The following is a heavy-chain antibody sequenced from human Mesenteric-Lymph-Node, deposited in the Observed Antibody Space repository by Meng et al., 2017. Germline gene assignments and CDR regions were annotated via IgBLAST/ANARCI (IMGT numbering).Heavy chain of an antibody. J-gene: IGHJ6*02. V-gene: IGHV1-8*01. CDR2: MNPDSGNT. D-gene: IGHD2-2*01. Sequence: ASVKVSCKASGYTFNNYDINWVRQATGQGLEWMGWMNPDSGNTGYAQKFQGRVTMTRDTSISTAYMELTSLTSEDTAMYYCARTYCSSTSCHRKIGGDYFYQYGMDLWGQGTTVTVSS. CDR3: ARTYCSSTSCHRKIGGDYFYQYGMDL. CDR1: GYTFNNYD.